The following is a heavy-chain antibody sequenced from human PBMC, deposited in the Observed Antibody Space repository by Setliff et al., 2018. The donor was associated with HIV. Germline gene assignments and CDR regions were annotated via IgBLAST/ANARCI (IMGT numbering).Heavy chain of an antibody. V-gene: IGHV4-38-2*02. Sequence: TSETLSLTCTVSGDSISSDFYWGWIRQPQGKGLEWIGSIYHSGNTYYMPSLQSRVTISVDMSKNQFSLNLNAVTAADTAVYYCARGQGCGGGCHYAFEMWGQGTMVTVSS. J-gene: IGHJ3*02. CDR3: ARGQGCGGGCHYAFEM. D-gene: IGHD2-21*02. CDR2: IYHSGNT. CDR1: GDSISSDFY.